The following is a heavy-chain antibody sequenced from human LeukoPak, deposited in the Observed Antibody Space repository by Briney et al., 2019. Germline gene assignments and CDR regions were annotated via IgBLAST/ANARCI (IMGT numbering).Heavy chain of an antibody. J-gene: IGHJ4*02. Sequence: ASVKVSCKASGYTFTDYYIHWVRQAPGQGLEWMGWISPKNGDSNYAQKFQGRVTMTRDTSISTAYMELRSLTSDDTAVYYCAGSHSSGSPRGDCWGQGTLVTVSS. V-gene: IGHV1-2*02. CDR3: AGSHSSGSPRGDC. D-gene: IGHD2-15*01. CDR2: ISPKNGDS. CDR1: GYTFTDYY.